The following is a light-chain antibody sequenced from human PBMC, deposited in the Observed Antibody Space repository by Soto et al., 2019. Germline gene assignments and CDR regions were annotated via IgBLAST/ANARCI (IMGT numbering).Light chain of an antibody. CDR2: EVS. Sequence: QSVLTQPPSASGSPGQSVTISCTGTSSDVGSYNYVSWYQQHPGKAPKLMISEVSKRPSGVPDRFSGSKSGNTASLTVSRLKAEDEADYYCISYAGSDFYVFGTGTKLTVL. J-gene: IGLJ1*01. CDR1: SSDVGSYNY. V-gene: IGLV2-8*01. CDR3: ISYAGSDFYV.